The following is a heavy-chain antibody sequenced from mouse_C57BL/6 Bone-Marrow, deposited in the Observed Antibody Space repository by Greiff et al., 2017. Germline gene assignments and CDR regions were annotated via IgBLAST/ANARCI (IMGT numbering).Heavy chain of an antibody. V-gene: IGHV1-15*01. CDR3: TRSCGSTREGNAMDY. J-gene: IGHJ4*01. CDR1: GYTFTDYE. D-gene: IGHD1-1*01. Sequence: QVQLQQSGAELVRPGASVTLSCKASGYTFTDYEMHWVKQTPVHGLEWIGAIDPETGGTAYNQKFKGKAILTADKSSSTASMELRSLTSEDSAVYYCTRSCGSTREGNAMDYWGQGTSVTVSS. CDR2: IDPETGGT.